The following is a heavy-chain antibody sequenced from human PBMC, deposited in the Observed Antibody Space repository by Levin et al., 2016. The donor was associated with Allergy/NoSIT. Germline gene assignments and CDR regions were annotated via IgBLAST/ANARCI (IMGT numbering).Heavy chain of an antibody. Sequence: SETLSLTCTVSGGSISSYYWSWIRQPPGKGLEWIGYIYYSGSTNYNPSLKSRVTISVDTSKNQFSLKLSSVTAADTAVYYCAREGRPVRGVISYWGQGTLVTVSS. D-gene: IGHD3-10*01. J-gene: IGHJ4*02. CDR1: GGSISSYY. CDR2: IYYSGST. V-gene: IGHV4-59*01. CDR3: AREGRPVRGVISY.